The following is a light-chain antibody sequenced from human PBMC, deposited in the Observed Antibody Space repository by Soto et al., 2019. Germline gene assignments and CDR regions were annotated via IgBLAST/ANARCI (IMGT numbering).Light chain of an antibody. CDR3: QQYNNWPFT. Sequence: EIVMTQSPATLSVSPGERATLSCRASQSVSSNLAWYQQKPGQVPRLLIYGASTRATDIPARFSGSGSGTEFTLTISSLQSEDFAVYYCQQYNNWPFTFGPGTKVDIK. CDR1: QSVSSN. V-gene: IGKV3D-15*01. J-gene: IGKJ3*01. CDR2: GAS.